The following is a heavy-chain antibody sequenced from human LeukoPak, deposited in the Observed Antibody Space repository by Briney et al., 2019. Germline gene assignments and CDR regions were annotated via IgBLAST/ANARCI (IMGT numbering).Heavy chain of an antibody. Sequence: GGSLRLSCVASGFTFSSHWMSWVRQAPGKGLEWVANMNQDGSGKYYVDSVKGRFIISRDNAKNSLYLQMNSLRAEDTAVYYCARDRGSYSRYFDYWGQGTLVTVSS. CDR2: MNQDGSGK. CDR1: GFTFSSHW. V-gene: IGHV3-7*01. D-gene: IGHD1-26*01. J-gene: IGHJ4*02. CDR3: ARDRGSYSRYFDY.